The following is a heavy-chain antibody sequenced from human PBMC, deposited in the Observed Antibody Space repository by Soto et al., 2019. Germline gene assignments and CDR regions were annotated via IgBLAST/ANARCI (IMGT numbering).Heavy chain of an antibody. V-gene: IGHV3-23*01. Sequence: EVQLLESGGGLVQPGGSLRLSCAASGFTFSNYAMTWVRQAPGKGLECVSTINTSGGNTHYADSAKGRFSVSRDNSKNTLSLQMNGLRAEDTAVYYCTKDWQHDSWGQGPLVTVSS. CDR2: INTSGGNT. CDR1: GFTFSNYA. J-gene: IGHJ5*01. D-gene: IGHD6-13*01. CDR3: TKDWQHDS.